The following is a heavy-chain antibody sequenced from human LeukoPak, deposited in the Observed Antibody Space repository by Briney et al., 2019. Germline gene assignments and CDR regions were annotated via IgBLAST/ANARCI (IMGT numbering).Heavy chain of an antibody. J-gene: IGHJ4*02. Sequence: AGGSLRLSCAASGFTFSIYVMSWVRQAPGKGLEWVSGISGSGDSTYYADSVKGRFTISRDNSKNTLYLQMNSLRVEDTAAYYCAKVRAPSGWFNSDYWGQGTLVTVSS. CDR1: GFTFSIYV. CDR2: ISGSGDST. D-gene: IGHD6-19*01. V-gene: IGHV3-23*01. CDR3: AKVRAPSGWFNSDY.